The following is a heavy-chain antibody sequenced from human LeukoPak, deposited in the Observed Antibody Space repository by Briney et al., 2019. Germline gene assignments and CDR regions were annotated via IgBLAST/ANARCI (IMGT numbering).Heavy chain of an antibody. D-gene: IGHD2-15*01. CDR2: IYSDNT. CDR1: GFTFSSYG. CDR3: ARVLRYCSGGNCYSGGLGYMDV. J-gene: IGHJ6*03. Sequence: GGSLRLTCAASGFTFSSYGMHWVRQAPGKGLEWVSFIYSDNTHYSDSVKGRFTISRDNSKNTLYLQMNSLRAEDTAVYYCARVLRYCSGGNCYSGGLGYMDVWGKGTTVTISS. V-gene: IGHV3-53*01.